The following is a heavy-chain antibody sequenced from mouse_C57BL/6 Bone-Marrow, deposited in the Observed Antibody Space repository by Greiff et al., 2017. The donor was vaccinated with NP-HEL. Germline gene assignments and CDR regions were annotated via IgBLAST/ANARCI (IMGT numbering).Heavy chain of an antibody. Sequence: DVKLVESGPGLVKPSQSLSLTCSVTGYSITSGYYWNWIRQFPGNKLEWMGYISYDGSNNYNPSLKNRISITRDTSKNQFFLKLNSVTTEDTATYYCASRGLAYWGQGTLVTVSA. D-gene: IGHD3-1*01. J-gene: IGHJ3*01. V-gene: IGHV3-6*01. CDR1: GYSITSGYY. CDR3: ASRGLAY. CDR2: ISYDGSN.